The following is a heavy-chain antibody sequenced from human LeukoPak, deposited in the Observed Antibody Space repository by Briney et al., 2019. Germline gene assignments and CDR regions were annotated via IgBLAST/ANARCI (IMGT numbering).Heavy chain of an antibody. CDR3: ARVTLSEIVVFDI. CDR1: GYTFTSYA. Sequence: ASVKVSCKASGYTFTSYAIAWVRQAPGQGLEWMGWISSYNGNTNYAQKLQGRVTMTTETSTSTAYMELRSLRSDDTAVYYCARVTLSEIVVFDIWGQGTMVTVSS. CDR2: ISSYNGNT. J-gene: IGHJ3*02. D-gene: IGHD2-15*01. V-gene: IGHV1-18*01.